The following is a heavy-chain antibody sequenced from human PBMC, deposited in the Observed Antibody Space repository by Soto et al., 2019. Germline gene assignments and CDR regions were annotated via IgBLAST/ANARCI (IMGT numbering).Heavy chain of an antibody. CDR1: GGTFSSYA. Sequence: QVQLVQSGAEVKKPGSSVKVSCKASGGTFSSYAISWVRQAPGQGLEWMGGIIPIFGTANYAQKFQGRVTITADESTSTAYRELSSLRSEDTAVYYCERGSRSSLFRYYYGMDVWGQGTTVTVSS. V-gene: IGHV1-69*01. CDR2: IIPIFGTA. CDR3: ERGSRSSLFRYYYGMDV. D-gene: IGHD3-10*01. J-gene: IGHJ6*02.